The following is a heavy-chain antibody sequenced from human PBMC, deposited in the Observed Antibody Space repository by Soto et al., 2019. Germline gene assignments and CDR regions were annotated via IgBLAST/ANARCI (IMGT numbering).Heavy chain of an antibody. J-gene: IGHJ4*02. Sequence: SVKVSCKASGGTFSSYAISWVRQAPGQGLEWMGGIIPIFGTANYAQKFQGRVTITADESTSTAYMELSSLRSEDTAVYYCARGMNLWELLYFDYWGQGTLVTVSS. CDR2: IIPIFGTA. CDR3: ARGMNLWELLYFDY. CDR1: GGTFSSYA. D-gene: IGHD1-26*01. V-gene: IGHV1-69*13.